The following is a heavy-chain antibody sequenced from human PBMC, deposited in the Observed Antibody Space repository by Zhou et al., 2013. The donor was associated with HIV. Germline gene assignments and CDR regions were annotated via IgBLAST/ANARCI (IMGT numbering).Heavy chain of an antibody. CDR3: ARDSGYSGYLDHDY. V-gene: IGHV1-18*01. CDR2: ISVNNGNT. D-gene: IGHD5-12*01. J-gene: IGHJ4*02. CDR1: GYTFNTYD. Sequence: QVQLVQSGAEVKKPGASVKVSCKASGYTFNTYDIGWVRQAPGQGLEWMGWISVNNGNTKYAQKFQGRVTMTTDTSTSTAYMELRSLRSDDTAVYYCARDSGYSGYLDHDYWGQGTLVTVSS.